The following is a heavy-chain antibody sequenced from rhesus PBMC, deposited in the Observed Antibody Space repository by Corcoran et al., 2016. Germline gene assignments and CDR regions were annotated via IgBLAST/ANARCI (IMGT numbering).Heavy chain of an antibody. D-gene: IGHD6-13*01. CDR2: NYWDDDK. Sequence: QVTLKESGPAPVKLTQTLTLNCTFSGFSLSPSVMCVGWIRQPPGKTLEWLAHNYWDDDKLYNTYLKSRLTISKDTSKNQVVLTMTNMDPVDTATYYCARRRSSWSRFDYWGQGVLVTVSS. CDR3: ARRRSSWSRFDY. J-gene: IGHJ4*01. V-gene: IGHV2-1*01. CDR1: GFSLSPSVMC.